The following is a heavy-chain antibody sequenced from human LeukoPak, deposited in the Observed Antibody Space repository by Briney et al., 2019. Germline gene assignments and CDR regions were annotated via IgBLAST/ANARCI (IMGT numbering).Heavy chain of an antibody. D-gene: IGHD4-17*01. CDR1: GYTFTSYG. V-gene: IGHV1-18*01. CDR2: ISAYNGNT. CDR3: ASFTDYGDSLNAFDI. J-gene: IGHJ3*02. Sequence: VASVKVSCTASGYTFTSYGISWVRQAPGQGLEWMGWISAYNGNTNYAQKLQGRVTMTTDTSTSTAYMELRSLRSDDTAVYYCASFTDYGDSLNAFDIWGQGTMVTVSS.